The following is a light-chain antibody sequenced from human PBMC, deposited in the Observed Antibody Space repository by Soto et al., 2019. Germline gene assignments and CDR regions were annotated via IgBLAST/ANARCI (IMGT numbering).Light chain of an antibody. CDR2: EVS. Sequence: QSVLTQPASVSGSPGQSITISCTGTNSDVGGYNYVSWYQQYPGKAPKLMIYEVSNRPSGVSNRFSGSKSGNTASLTISGLQADDEADYYCSSYTSSILVFGGGTKLTVL. CDR1: NSDVGGYNY. J-gene: IGLJ3*02. CDR3: SSYTSSILV. V-gene: IGLV2-14*01.